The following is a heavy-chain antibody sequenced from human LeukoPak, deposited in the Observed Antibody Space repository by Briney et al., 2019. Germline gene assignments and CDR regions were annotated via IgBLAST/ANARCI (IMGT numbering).Heavy chain of an antibody. CDR2: IKTKADGGPT. Sequence: GGSLRLSCAASGFTFSNVWMSWVRQAPGKGLEWVGRIKTKADGGPTEYAAPVKGRFTISREDSKNTLYLQVNSLKTEDTAIYYCTTEGCSGVSCYSDYWGQGTLVTVSS. V-gene: IGHV3-15*01. D-gene: IGHD2-15*01. CDR1: GFTFSNVW. J-gene: IGHJ4*02. CDR3: TTEGCSGVSCYSDY.